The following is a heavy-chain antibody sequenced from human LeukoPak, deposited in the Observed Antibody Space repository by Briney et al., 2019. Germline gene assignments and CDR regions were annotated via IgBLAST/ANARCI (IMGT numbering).Heavy chain of an antibody. CDR3: ASGTPRSGGYYYYGMDV. CDR2: IYSGGST. CDR1: GFTVSSNY. J-gene: IGHJ6*02. D-gene: IGHD3-10*02. Sequence: GGSLRLSCAASGFTVSSNYMSWVRQAPGKGLEWVSVIYSGGSTYYADSVKGRFTISRDNSKNTLYLLMNSLRAEDTAVYYCASGTPRSGGYYYYGMDVWGQGTTVTVSS. V-gene: IGHV3-66*01.